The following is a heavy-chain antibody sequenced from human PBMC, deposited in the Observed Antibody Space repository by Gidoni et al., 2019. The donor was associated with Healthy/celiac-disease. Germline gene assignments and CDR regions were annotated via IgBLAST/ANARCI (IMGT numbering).Heavy chain of an antibody. CDR2: IIPILGTA. V-gene: IGHV1-69*01. CDR1: GGTFSSYA. D-gene: IGHD1-26*01. J-gene: IGHJ3*02. CDR3: ASRTSSNSGSYYNAFDI. Sequence: QVQLVQSGAEVKKPGSSVKVSCKASGGTFSSYAISWVRQAPGQGLEWMGGIIPILGTANYAQKFQGRVTITADESTSTAYMELSSLRSEDTAVYYCASRTSSNSGSYYNAFDIWGQGTMVTVSS.